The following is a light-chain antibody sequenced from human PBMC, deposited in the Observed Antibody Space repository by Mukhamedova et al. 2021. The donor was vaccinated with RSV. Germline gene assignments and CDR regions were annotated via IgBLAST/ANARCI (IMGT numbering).Light chain of an antibody. CDR2: KAS. J-gene: IGKJ1*01. Sequence: SQSISSWLAWYQQKPGKAPKLLIYKASSLESGVPSRFSGSGSGTEFTLTISSLQPDDFATYYCQQYNSYWTFGQGTKVEIK. V-gene: IGKV1-5*03. CDR3: QQYNSYWT. CDR1: QSISSW.